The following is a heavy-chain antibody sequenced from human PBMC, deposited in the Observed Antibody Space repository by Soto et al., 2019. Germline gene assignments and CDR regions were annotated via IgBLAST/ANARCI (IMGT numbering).Heavy chain of an antibody. CDR3: ARAGLGYYYYYGMDV. J-gene: IGHJ6*02. D-gene: IGHD7-27*01. Sequence: QVQLVQSGAEVKKPGSSVKVSCKASGGTFSSYTISWVRQAPGQGLEWMGRIIPILGIANYAQKFQGRVTSTADKSTSTAYMERSSLRSEDTAVYYCARAGLGYYYYYGMDVWGQGTTVTVSS. V-gene: IGHV1-69*02. CDR2: IIPILGIA. CDR1: GGTFSSYT.